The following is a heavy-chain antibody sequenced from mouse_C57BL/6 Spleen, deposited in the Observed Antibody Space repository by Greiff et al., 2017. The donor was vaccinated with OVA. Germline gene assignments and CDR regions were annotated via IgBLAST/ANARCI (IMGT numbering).Heavy chain of an antibody. CDR2: IDPSDSYT. Sequence: QVQLQQPGAELVRPGTSVKLSCKASGYTFTSYWMHWVKQRPGQGLEWIGVIDPSDSYTNYNQKFKGKATLTVDTSSSTAYMQLSSLTSGDSAVYHCARSSWTGTGPRYFDYWGKGTTLTVSS. CDR1: GYTFTSYW. J-gene: IGHJ2*01. D-gene: IGHD4-1*01. V-gene: IGHV1-59*01. CDR3: ARSSWTGTGPRYFDY.